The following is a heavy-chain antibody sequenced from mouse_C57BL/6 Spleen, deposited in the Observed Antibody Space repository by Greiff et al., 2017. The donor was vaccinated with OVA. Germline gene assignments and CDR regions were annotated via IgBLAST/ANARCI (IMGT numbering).Heavy chain of an antibody. D-gene: IGHD2-1*01. J-gene: IGHJ2*01. CDR2: IDPSDSYT. CDR3: ARKGIYGNYFFDY. V-gene: IGHV1-50*01. Sequence: QVQLKQPGAELVKPGASVKLSCKASGYTFTSYWMQWVNQRPGQGLEWIGEIDPSDSYTNYNQKFKGKATLTVDTTSSTAYMQLSSLTSEDSAVYYCARKGIYGNYFFDYWGQGTTLTVSS. CDR1: GYTFTSYW.